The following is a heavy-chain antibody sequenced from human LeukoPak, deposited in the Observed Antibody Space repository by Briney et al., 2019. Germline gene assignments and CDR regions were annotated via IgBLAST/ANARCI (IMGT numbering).Heavy chain of an antibody. V-gene: IGHV3-30*18. D-gene: IGHD3-10*01. Sequence: GRSLRLSCAASGFTFSSYGMHWVRQAPGKGLEWVAVISYDGSNKYYADSVKGRFTISRDNSKNTLYLQMNSLRAEDTAVYYCAKAYHYGSGSYRAVLDAFDIWGQGTMVTVSS. CDR1: GFTFSSYG. CDR2: ISYDGSNK. CDR3: AKAYHYGSGSYRAVLDAFDI. J-gene: IGHJ3*02.